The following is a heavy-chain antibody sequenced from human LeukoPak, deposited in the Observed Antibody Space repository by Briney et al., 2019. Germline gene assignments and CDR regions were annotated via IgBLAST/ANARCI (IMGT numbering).Heavy chain of an antibody. CDR1: GFTFSSYG. CDR3: ARGYRYYDFWSGYGMDV. CDR2: ISYDGSNK. D-gene: IGHD3-3*01. J-gene: IGHJ6*02. Sequence: GRSLRLSCAASGFTFSSYGMHWVRQAPGKGLEWVAVISYDGSNKYYADSVKGRFTISRDNSKNTLYLQMNSLRAEDTAVYYCARGYRYYDFWSGYGMDVWGQGTTVTVSS. V-gene: IGHV3-30*03.